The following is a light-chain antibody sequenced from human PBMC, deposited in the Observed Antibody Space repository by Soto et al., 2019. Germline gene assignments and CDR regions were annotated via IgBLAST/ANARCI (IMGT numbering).Light chain of an antibody. V-gene: IGLV1-47*01. J-gene: IGLJ2*01. Sequence: QSVLTQPPSASGIPGQRVTISCSGRSSNIGNNHVYWYQQLPGTAPKLLIYRDNQRPSGVPDRFSGSRSGTSASLAISGLRFEDEADYHCAAWDGSLSGVVFGGGTKLTVL. CDR1: SSNIGNNH. CDR2: RDN. CDR3: AAWDGSLSGVV.